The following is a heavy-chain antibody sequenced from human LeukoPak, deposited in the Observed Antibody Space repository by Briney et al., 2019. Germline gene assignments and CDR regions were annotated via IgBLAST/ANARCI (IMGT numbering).Heavy chain of an antibody. CDR3: ARNSGSLPYYYYYYMDV. CDR1: GGSISSGDYY. Sequence: SQTLSLTCTVSGGSISSGDYYWSWIRQPPGKGLEWIGYIYYSGSTYYNPSLKSRVTISVDTSRNQFSLKLSSVTAADTAVYYCARNSGSLPYYYYYYMDVWGKGTTVTVSS. D-gene: IGHD1-26*01. V-gene: IGHV4-30-4*08. J-gene: IGHJ6*03. CDR2: IYYSGST.